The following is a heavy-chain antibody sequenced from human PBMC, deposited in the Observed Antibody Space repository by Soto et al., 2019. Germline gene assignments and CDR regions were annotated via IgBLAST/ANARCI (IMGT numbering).Heavy chain of an antibody. D-gene: IGHD3-10*01. J-gene: IGHJ4*02. CDR1: GFTFSSYE. CDR3: AKDSPNTMVRGVIIKLDY. V-gene: IGHV3-48*03. Sequence: PGGSLRLSCAASGFTFSSYEMNWVRQAPGKGLEWVSYISSSGSTIYYADSVKGRFTISRDNSKNTLYLQMNSLRAEDTAVYYCAKDSPNTMVRGVIIKLDYWGQGTLVTVSS. CDR2: ISSSGSTI.